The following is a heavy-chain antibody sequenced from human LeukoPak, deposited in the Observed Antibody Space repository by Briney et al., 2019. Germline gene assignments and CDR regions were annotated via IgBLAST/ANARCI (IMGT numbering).Heavy chain of an antibody. CDR2: ISSSSSYI. Sequence: GGSLRLSCAASGFTFSSYSMNWVRQPPGKGLEWVSSISSSSSYIYYANSMKGRSTISRYNSKNSLNLQMNSLRAEDTAVYYCAKDGNSGTYYSIDYWGQGTLVTVSS. D-gene: IGHD1-26*01. V-gene: IGHV3-21*01. CDR1: GFTFSSYS. J-gene: IGHJ4*02. CDR3: AKDGNSGTYYSIDY.